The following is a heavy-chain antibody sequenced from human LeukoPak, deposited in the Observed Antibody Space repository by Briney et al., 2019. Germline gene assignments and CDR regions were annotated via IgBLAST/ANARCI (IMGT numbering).Heavy chain of an antibody. D-gene: IGHD3-22*01. CDR3: ARVKAASSGYYFDY. Sequence: GGSLRLSCAASGFTFSDYYMIWIRQAPGKGLEGVSYINSSSSYTNYEDSVKGRFTISRDNDKHSLYLQMHSLRAEDTAVYYCARVKAASSGYYFDYWGQGTLVTVSS. CDR1: GFTFSDYY. V-gene: IGHV3-11*06. CDR2: INSSSSYT. J-gene: IGHJ4*02.